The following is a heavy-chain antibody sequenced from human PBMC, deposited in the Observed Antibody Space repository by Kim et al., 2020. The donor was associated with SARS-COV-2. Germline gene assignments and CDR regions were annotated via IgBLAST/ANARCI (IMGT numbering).Heavy chain of an antibody. V-gene: IGHV3-73*01. D-gene: IGHD3-9*01. CDR1: GFTFSDST. J-gene: IGHJ3*02. Sequence: GGSLRLSCAASGFTFSDSTMCWGRQASGKGLEWVGRIRSKGNRYATDYAASGKGRFTIARYDSKNTEYLQRNSLKIVGTAVYCCMRGPRYTETDWDAYDIWGLGRMVTVSS. CDR2: IRSKGNRYAT. CDR3: MRGPRYTETDWDAYDI.